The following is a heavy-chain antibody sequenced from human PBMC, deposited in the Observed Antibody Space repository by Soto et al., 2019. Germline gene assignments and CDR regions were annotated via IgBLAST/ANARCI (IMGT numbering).Heavy chain of an antibody. J-gene: IGHJ4*02. Sequence: QVQLVQSGAEVKKPGSSVKVSCKTFGGTFSSYPISWVRQAPGEGLEWMGAITPIFGTTDYAQNFQGRLTITAGESTSTAYMELTSLRSEDTATYFCARIGTSVVGYWGQGTLVTVSS. CDR2: ITPIFGTT. V-gene: IGHV1-69*01. CDR1: GGTFSSYP. D-gene: IGHD2-21*01. CDR3: ARIGTSVVGY.